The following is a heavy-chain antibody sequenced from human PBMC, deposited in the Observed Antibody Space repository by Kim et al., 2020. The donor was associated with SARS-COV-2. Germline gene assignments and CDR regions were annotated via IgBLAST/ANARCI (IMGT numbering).Heavy chain of an antibody. CDR1: GFTFSSYE. Sequence: GGSLRLSCAASGFTFSSYEMNWVRQAPGKGLEWVSYISSSGSTIYYADSVKGRFTISRDNAKNSLYLQMNSLRAEDTAVYYCARDGGVGELRYFDWLLPNWFDPWGQGTLVTVSS. CDR3: ARDGGVGELRYFDWLLPNWFDP. D-gene: IGHD3-9*01. J-gene: IGHJ5*02. V-gene: IGHV3-48*03. CDR2: ISSSGSTI.